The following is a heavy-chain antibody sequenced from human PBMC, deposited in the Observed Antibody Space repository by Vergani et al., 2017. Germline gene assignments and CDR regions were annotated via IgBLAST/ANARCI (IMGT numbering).Heavy chain of an antibody. CDR3: TTDLWYYDSSGYYYVNCAEYFQH. CDR1: GFTFSNAW. CDR2: IKSKTDDGTT. D-gene: IGHD3-22*01. V-gene: IGHV3-15*01. J-gene: IGHJ1*01. Sequence: EVQLVESGGGLVKPGGSLRLSCAASGFTFSNAWMSWVRPAPGKGLEWVGRIKSKTDDGTTDYAAHGKCRFTISRDDYKITLYLQMNSLKTEDTAVYYCTTDLWYYDSSGYYYVNCAEYFQHWGQGTLVTVSS.